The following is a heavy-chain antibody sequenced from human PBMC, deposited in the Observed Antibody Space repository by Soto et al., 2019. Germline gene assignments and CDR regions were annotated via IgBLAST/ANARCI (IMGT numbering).Heavy chain of an antibody. J-gene: IGHJ4*02. Sequence: GGSLRLSCAASGFTFSSFSMNWVRQTPGRGLEWVASIGSSGSFIYYADSLKGRFTISRDNAKNSLYLQMKSLRAEDTAVYYCARMYDSSGFSFFDYWGQGTPVTVSS. CDR1: GFTFSSFS. CDR2: IGSSGSFI. V-gene: IGHV3-21*04. D-gene: IGHD3-22*01. CDR3: ARMYDSSGFSFFDY.